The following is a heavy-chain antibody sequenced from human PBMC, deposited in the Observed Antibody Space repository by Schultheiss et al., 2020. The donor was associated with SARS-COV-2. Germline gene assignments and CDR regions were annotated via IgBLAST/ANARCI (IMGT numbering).Heavy chain of an antibody. CDR1: GVSISRSRYY. CDR2: INHSGST. V-gene: IGHV4-39*07. Sequence: SETLSLICTVSGVSISRSRYYWGWVRQSPERGLEWIGEINHSGSTNYNPSLKSRVTISVDTSKNQFSLKLSSVTAADTAVYYCARGGRAVVIAIRRVGLWFDPWGQGTLVTVSS. D-gene: IGHD2-21*01. J-gene: IGHJ5*02. CDR3: ARGGRAVVIAIRRVGLWFDP.